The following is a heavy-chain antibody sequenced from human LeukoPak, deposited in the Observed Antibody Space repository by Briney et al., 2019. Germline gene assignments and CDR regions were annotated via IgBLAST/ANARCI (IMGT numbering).Heavy chain of an antibody. Sequence: PSETLSLTCTVSGGSISSYYWSWIRQPPGKGLEWIGYIYYSGSTNYKPSLKSRVTISVDTSKNQFSLKLRSVTAADTAVYYCARERLAGNINYYYYMDVWGKGTTVTVS. D-gene: IGHD6-19*01. CDR1: GGSISSYY. V-gene: IGHV4-59*01. J-gene: IGHJ6*03. CDR3: ARERLAGNINYYYYMDV. CDR2: IYYSGST.